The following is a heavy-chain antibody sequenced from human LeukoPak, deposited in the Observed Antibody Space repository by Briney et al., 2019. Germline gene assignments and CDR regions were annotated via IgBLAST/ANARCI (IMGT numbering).Heavy chain of an antibody. CDR2: ISSSSSYI. V-gene: IGHV3-21*01. CDR3: ARQGGPYDSSGYYYFDY. Sequence: GRSLRLSCAASGFTFSSYSMNWVRQAPGKGLEWVSSISSSSSYIYYADSVKGRFTISRDNAKNSLYLQMNSLRAEDTAVYYCARQGGPYDSSGYYYFDYWGQGTLVTVSS. D-gene: IGHD3-22*01. CDR1: GFTFSSYS. J-gene: IGHJ4*02.